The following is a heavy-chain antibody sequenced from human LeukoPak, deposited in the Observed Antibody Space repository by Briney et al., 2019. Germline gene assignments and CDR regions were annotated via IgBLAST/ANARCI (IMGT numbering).Heavy chain of an antibody. CDR2: IYEIGST. V-gene: IGHV4-4*02. CDR1: GDSISSTNW. D-gene: IGHD2-8*01. CDR3: ARRNRGSSTSWTLDY. Sequence: PSGTLSLTCTISGDSISSTNWWSWVRQPPGKGLEWIGQIYEIGSTNYNSSLKSRVTISLDKSKNQFSLKLSSVTAADTAVYYCARRNRGSSTSWTLDYWGQGILVTVSS. J-gene: IGHJ4*02.